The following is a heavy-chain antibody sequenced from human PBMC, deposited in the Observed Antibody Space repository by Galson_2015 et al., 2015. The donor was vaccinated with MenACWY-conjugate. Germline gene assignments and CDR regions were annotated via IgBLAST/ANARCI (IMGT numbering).Heavy chain of an antibody. J-gene: IGHJ4*02. D-gene: IGHD7-27*01. CDR2: IDWDGDE. Sequence: PALVKPTQTLTVTCTFSGFSLSTSGMCVSWIRQPPGKALKWLALIDWDGDEYYNTSLKTRLSISKDTSKNQVVLTVTNMDPADTATYYCARRWGLLGPHFDYWGQGILVTVSS. V-gene: IGHV2-70*12. CDR1: GFSLSTSGMC. CDR3: ARRWGLLGPHFDY.